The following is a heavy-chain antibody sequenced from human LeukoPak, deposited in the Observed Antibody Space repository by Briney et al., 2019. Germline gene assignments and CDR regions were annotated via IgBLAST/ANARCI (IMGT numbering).Heavy chain of an antibody. J-gene: IGHJ4*02. Sequence: PSETLSLTCTVSGGSISDYYWSWIRQPPGKGREWIGYIYNSGSTNYNPSLNSRVTISVDTSKNHFSLKLGSVTAADTAVYYCATHSGGSTGVFDYWGQGILVSVYS. CDR2: IYNSGST. D-gene: IGHD6-19*01. V-gene: IGHV4-59*01. CDR3: ATHSGGSTGVFDY. CDR1: GGSISDYY.